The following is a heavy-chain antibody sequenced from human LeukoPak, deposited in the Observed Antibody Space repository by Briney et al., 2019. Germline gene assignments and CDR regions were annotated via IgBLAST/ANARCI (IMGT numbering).Heavy chain of an antibody. Sequence: SGGSLRLSCVASGFSFTTHAMGWVRQAPGKGLEWVGFIRSKAYGGTTEYAASVKGRFTISRDDSKSIAYLQMNSLKTEDTAVYYCTRKDGYHRRGFDYWGQGTLVTVSS. V-gene: IGHV3-49*04. D-gene: IGHD5-24*01. CDR3: TRKDGYHRRGFDY. J-gene: IGHJ4*02. CDR1: GFSFTTHA. CDR2: IRSKAYGGTT.